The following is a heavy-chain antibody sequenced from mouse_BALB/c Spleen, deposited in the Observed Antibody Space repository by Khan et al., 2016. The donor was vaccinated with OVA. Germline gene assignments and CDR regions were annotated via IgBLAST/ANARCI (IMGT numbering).Heavy chain of an antibody. J-gene: IGHJ4*01. CDR2: ISYSGST. CDR1: GYLITSDYA. D-gene: IGHD2-14*01. CDR3: ARYDGYYYTMDY. V-gene: IGHV3-2*02. Sequence: EVQLQESGPGLVKPSQSPSLTCTVTGYLITSDYAWNWIRQFPGNKLEWMGYISYSGSTSHNPSPKSRISVTRGPAKNQVCLQLNSVTTEDTATYYCARYDGYYYTMDYWGQGTSVTVSS.